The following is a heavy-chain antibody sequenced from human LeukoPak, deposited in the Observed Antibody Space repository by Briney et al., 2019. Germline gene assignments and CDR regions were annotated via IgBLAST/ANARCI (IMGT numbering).Heavy chain of an antibody. V-gene: IGHV4-39*07. CDR3: ARAVGSFDWLPLFDY. CDR1: GGSVRSSSYY. J-gene: IGHJ4*02. CDR2: IYYSGST. D-gene: IGHD3-9*01. Sequence: SETLSLTCTVSGGSVRSSSYYWGWICQPPGKGLEWIGSIYYSGSTYYNPSLKSRVTISVDTSKNQFSLKLSSVTAADTAVYYCARAVGSFDWLPLFDYWGQGTLVTVSS.